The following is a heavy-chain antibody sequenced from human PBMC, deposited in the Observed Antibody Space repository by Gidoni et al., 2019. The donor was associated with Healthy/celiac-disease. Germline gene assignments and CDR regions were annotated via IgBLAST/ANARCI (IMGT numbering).Heavy chain of an antibody. J-gene: IGHJ3*02. CDR2: GGST. Sequence: GGSTYYADSVKGRFTISRDNNKNSLYLQMNRLRTEDTALYYCGKMLFDSSCYAFDIWGQGTMVTVSS. V-gene: IGHV3-43*01. D-gene: IGHD3-22*01. CDR3: GKMLFDSSCYAFDI.